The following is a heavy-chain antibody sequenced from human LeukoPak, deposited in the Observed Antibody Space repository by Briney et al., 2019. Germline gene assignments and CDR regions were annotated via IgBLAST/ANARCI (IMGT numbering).Heavy chain of an antibody. CDR3: ARDCINAVCGYVYYGMGV. CDR1: GYTLTKYY. Sequence: GASVKVSCKASGYTLTKYYTHWVRQAPGQGLEWMGVINPSGRSTSYLQKFQGRVKMTSDTSTSTVYMELSSLTVDDTAIYYCARDCINAVCGYVYYGMGVWGQGTTVIVSS. V-gene: IGHV1-46*01. D-gene: IGHD6-25*01. CDR2: INPSGRST. J-gene: IGHJ6*02.